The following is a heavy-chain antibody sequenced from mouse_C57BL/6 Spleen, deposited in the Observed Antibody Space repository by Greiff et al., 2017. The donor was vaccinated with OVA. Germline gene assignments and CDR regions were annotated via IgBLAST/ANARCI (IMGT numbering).Heavy chain of an antibody. CDR3: AKDLDYDGYWYFDV. D-gene: IGHD2-4*01. J-gene: IGHJ1*03. V-gene: IGHV2-5*01. Sequence: VKLLESGPGLVQPSQSLSITCTVSGFSLTSYGVHWVRQSPGKGLEWLGVIWRGGSTDYNAAFMSRLSITKDNSKSQVFFKMNSLQADDTAIYYCAKDLDYDGYWYFDVWGTGTTVTVSS. CDR2: IWRGGST. CDR1: GFSLTSYG.